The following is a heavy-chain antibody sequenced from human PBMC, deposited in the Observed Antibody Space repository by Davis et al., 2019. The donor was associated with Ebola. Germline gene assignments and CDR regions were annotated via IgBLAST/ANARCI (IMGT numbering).Heavy chain of an antibody. V-gene: IGHV1-24*01. D-gene: IGHD4-17*01. CDR2: FDPEDGER. J-gene: IGHJ4*02. Sequence: AASVKVSCKVSEYTLTELSIHWVRQAPGKGLEWMGRFDPEDGERIYAQKFQGRVTMTDDTSTDTAYMKLTSLRSDDTAVYYCASGTTVTTGFDNWGQGTLVTVSS. CDR1: EYTLTELS. CDR3: ASGTTVTTGFDN.